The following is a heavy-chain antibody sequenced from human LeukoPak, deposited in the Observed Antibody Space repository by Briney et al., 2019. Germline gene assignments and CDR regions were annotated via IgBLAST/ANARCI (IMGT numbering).Heavy chain of an antibody. D-gene: IGHD3-22*01. CDR3: AKQRYYYDSSGHDAFDI. V-gene: IGHV3-21*01. CDR1: GFTFSNYA. CDR2: ISSTSKDK. Sequence: PGGSLRLSCAASGFTFSNYAMNWVRQAPGKGLEWVSSISSTSKDKYYADSVKGRFTISRDNAKKSLYLQMNSLRDEDTAVYYCAKQRYYYDSSGHDAFDIWGQGTMVTVSS. J-gene: IGHJ3*02.